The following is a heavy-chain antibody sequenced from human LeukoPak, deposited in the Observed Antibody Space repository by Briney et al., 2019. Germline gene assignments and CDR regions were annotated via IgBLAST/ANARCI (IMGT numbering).Heavy chain of an antibody. J-gene: IGHJ5*02. Sequence: SETLSLTCAVSGYSISSGYYWGWIRQPPGKGLEWIGSIYHSGSTYYNPSLKSRVTISVDTSKNQFSLKLSSVTAADTAVYYCARGDDSSGWYEAWFDPWGQGTLVTVS. D-gene: IGHD6-19*01. CDR3: ARGDDSSGWYEAWFDP. CDR2: IYHSGST. V-gene: IGHV4-38-2*01. CDR1: GYSISSGYY.